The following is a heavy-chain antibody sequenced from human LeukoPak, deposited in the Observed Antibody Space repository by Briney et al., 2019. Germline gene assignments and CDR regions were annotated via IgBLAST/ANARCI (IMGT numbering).Heavy chain of an antibody. J-gene: IGHJ6*03. Sequence: PGGSLRLSCAASGFTFSSYSMNWVRQAPGKGLEWVSSISSSSSYIYYADSVKGRFTISRDNAKNSLYLQMNSLRAEDTAVYYCAPRAAMSKGYYYYYMDVWGEGTTVTVSS. CDR2: ISSSSSYI. CDR3: APRAAMSKGYYYYYMDV. V-gene: IGHV3-21*01. CDR1: GFTFSSYS. D-gene: IGHD6-25*01.